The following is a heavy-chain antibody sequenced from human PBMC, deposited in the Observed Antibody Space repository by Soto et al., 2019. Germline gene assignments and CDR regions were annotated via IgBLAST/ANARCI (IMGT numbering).Heavy chain of an antibody. Sequence: GGSLRLSCAASGFTFSSYDMHWVRQATGKGLEWVSAIGTAGDTYYPGSVKGRFTISRENAKNSLYLQMNSLRAEDTAVYYCARAQRAGGYSSSSTNFDYWGQGTLVTVSS. CDR3: ARAQRAGGYSSSSTNFDY. CDR1: GFTFSSYD. J-gene: IGHJ4*02. D-gene: IGHD6-6*01. V-gene: IGHV3-13*01. CDR2: IGTAGDT.